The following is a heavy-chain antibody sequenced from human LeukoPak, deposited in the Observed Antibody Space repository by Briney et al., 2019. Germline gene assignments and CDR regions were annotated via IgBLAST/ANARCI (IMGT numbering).Heavy chain of an antibody. Sequence: PGGSLRLSCAASGFTFSSYGMHWVRQAPGKGLEWVAVIWYDGSNKYYADSVKGRFTISRDNSKNTLYLQMNSLRAEDTAVYYCATSSTSSEYGMDVWGKGTTVTVSS. CDR3: ATSSTSSEYGMDV. D-gene: IGHD2-2*01. CDR1: GFTFSSYG. J-gene: IGHJ6*04. V-gene: IGHV3-33*01. CDR2: IWYDGSNK.